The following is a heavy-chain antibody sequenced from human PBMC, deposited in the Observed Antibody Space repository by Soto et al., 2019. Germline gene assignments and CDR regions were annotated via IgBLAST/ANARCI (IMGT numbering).Heavy chain of an antibody. J-gene: IGHJ4*02. CDR3: ARAMAPDHSDY. V-gene: IGHV1-69*02. CDR1: GGTFSSYT. CDR2: IIPILGIA. Sequence: GASVKVSCKASGGTFSSYTISWVRQAPGQGLEWMGRIIPILGIANYAQKFQGRVTITADKSTSTAYMELSSLRSDDTAVYYCARAMAPDHSDYWGQGTRVTVSS.